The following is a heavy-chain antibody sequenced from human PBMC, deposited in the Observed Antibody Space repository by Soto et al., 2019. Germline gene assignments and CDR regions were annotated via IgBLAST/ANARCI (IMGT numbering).Heavy chain of an antibody. CDR3: AKDRERDAWYEDY. CDR2: ISGSDGST. V-gene: IGHV3-23*01. Sequence: PWCSLRLSCLASVFSFSSYAMRWLRQAPGKGLEWVSVISGSDGSTYYADSVKGRFTISRDNSKNTLYLQMNSLRAEDTAVYYCAKDRERDAWYEDYWGQGTLATVSS. CDR1: VFSFSSYA. J-gene: IGHJ4*02. D-gene: IGHD6-13*01.